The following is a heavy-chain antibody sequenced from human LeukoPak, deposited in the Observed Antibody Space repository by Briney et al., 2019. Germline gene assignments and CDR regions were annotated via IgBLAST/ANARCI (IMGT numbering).Heavy chain of an antibody. CDR1: GYIFTDYY. CDR3: ARDSQYYGSGSSYY. V-gene: IGHV1-2*02. J-gene: IGHJ4*02. Sequence: GASVMVSCKASGYIFTDYYMHWVRQAPGQGLEWMGWINPKSDGTKYAQNFQGRVTMTWDTSISTAYMELSRLRSDDTAVFYCARDSQYYGSGSSYYWGQGTLVTVSS. CDR2: INPKSDGT. D-gene: IGHD3-10*01.